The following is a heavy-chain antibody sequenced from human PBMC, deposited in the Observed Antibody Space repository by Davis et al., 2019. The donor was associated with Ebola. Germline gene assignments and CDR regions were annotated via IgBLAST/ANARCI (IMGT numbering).Heavy chain of an antibody. V-gene: IGHV1-8*01. J-gene: IGHJ4*02. Sequence: ASVKVSCKASGYTFTSYDINWVRQATGQGLEWMGWMNPNSDNTGYAQKFQGRITMTRNISISTAYMELSSLRSDDTAVYYCARRVGARSGFDSWGQGSLVTVSS. D-gene: IGHD1-26*01. CDR3: ARRVGARSGFDS. CDR1: GYTFTSYD. CDR2: MNPNSDNT.